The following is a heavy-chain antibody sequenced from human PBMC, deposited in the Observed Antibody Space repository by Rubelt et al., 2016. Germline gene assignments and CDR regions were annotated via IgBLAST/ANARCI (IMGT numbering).Heavy chain of an antibody. Sequence: QVQLVQSGAEVKKPGASVKVSCKASGYTFTSYGITWVRQAPGQGLEWMVWISTYNGVTNCTKKLPDRVTMTTDTSTRPGYMELRSLRSDDTAVYYCARDRQGGYWGQGTLVTVSS. J-gene: IGHJ4*02. V-gene: IGHV1-18*01. CDR2: ISTYNGVT. CDR1: GYTFTSYG. CDR3: ARDRQGGY.